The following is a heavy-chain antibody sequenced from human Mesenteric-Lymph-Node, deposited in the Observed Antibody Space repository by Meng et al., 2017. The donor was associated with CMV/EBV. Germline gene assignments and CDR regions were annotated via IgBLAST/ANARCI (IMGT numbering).Heavy chain of an antibody. V-gene: IGHV1-2*02. D-gene: IGHD3-10*01. CDR2: INGDSGGT. J-gene: IGHJ4*02. CDR1: GYTFPGYY. CDR3: ARDQYFASGTPPDF. Sequence: CGYTFPGYYLHWVRQAPGQGLEYMGWINGDSGGTDYAQSFQGRVTMTRDISIRTAYMELRRLTSDDTAVYYCARDQYFASGTPPDFWGQGTLVTVSS.